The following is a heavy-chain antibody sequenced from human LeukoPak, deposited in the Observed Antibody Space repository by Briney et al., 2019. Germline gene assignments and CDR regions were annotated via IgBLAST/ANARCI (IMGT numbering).Heavy chain of an antibody. Sequence: PGGSLRLSCAASGFSFSTYAVHWVRQAPGKGLEWVAVVSHDTRTKFYTDSLRGRFTISRDNSKNTLYLQMNGLRTEDTAVYYCARAIVGTENFDYWGQGTLVTVSS. CDR2: VSHDTRTK. V-gene: IGHV3-30*10. CDR1: GFSFSTYA. CDR3: ARAIVGTENFDY. D-gene: IGHD1-26*01. J-gene: IGHJ4*02.